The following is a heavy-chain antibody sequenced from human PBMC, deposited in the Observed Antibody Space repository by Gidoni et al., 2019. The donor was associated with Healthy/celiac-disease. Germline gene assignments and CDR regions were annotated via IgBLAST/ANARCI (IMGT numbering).Heavy chain of an antibody. CDR1: GYTFTGYY. D-gene: IGHD3-10*01. CDR2: INPNSGGT. V-gene: IGHV1-2*02. CDR3: AREAYYGSGIGLDY. Sequence: QVQLVQSGAEVKKPGASVKVSCKASGYTFTGYYMHWVRQAPGQGLAWMGWINPNSGGTNYAQKVQGRVTMTRDTSISTAYMELSRLRSDDTAVYYCAREAYYGSGIGLDYWGQGTLVTVSS. J-gene: IGHJ4*02.